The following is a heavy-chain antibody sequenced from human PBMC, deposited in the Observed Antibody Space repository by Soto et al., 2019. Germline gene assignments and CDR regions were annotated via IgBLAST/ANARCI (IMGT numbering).Heavy chain of an antibody. J-gene: IGHJ4*02. V-gene: IGHV4-59*08. CDR1: GGSISSYY. CDR2: IYHSGSA. CDR3: ARLHQSSSSIDY. Sequence: QVQLQESGPGLVKPSETLSLTCTVSGGSISSYYWSWIRQPPGKGLEWIGYIYHSGSASYHPSLKIRVTITVDTTTNPFSLKLSSVPAADTAVYYCARLHQSSSSIDYWGQGTLVTVSS. D-gene: IGHD6-13*01.